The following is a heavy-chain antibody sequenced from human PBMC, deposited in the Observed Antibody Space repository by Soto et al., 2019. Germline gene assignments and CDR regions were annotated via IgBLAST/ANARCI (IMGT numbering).Heavy chain of an antibody. J-gene: IGHJ6*03. CDR1: GFTGFTFTTYA. D-gene: IGHD2-2*01. V-gene: IGHV3-23*01. CDR2: ISGSGSDT. Sequence: EVQVLESGGGLVQPGGSLRLSCAASGFTGFTFTTYAMSWVRQAPGKGLEWVSSISGSGSDTFYAESVKGRFTISRDNSKNTLFLQMNSLRAEDTAVYYCAIGCGTTSCFVYYYYMDVWGTGTTVTVSS. CDR3: AIGCGTTSCFVYYYYMDV.